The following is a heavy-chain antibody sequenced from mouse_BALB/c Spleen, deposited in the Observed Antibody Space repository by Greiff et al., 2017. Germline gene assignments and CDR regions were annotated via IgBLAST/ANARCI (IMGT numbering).Heavy chain of an antibody. CDR2: INPGSGGT. Sequence: QVQLQQSGAELVRPGTSVKVSCKASGYAFTNYLIEWVKQRPGQGLEWIGVINPGSGGTNYNEKFKGKATLTADKSSSTAYMQLSSLTSDDSAVYFCATTMITTFLAYWGQGTLVTVSA. V-gene: IGHV1-54*03. CDR1: GYAFTNYL. D-gene: IGHD2-4*01. J-gene: IGHJ3*01. CDR3: ATTMITTFLAY.